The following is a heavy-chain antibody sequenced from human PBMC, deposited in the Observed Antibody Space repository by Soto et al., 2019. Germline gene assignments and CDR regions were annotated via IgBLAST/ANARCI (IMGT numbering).Heavy chain of an antibody. CDR3: ARVWTTVTNWFDP. D-gene: IGHD4-17*01. Sequence: TLSLTCAVSGGSISSSNWWSWVRQPPGKGLEWIGEIYHSGSTNYNPSLKRRVTISVEKSKNQFSLKLSSVTAADTAVYYCARVWTTVTNWFDPWGQGTLVTVSS. CDR2: IYHSGST. J-gene: IGHJ5*02. CDR1: GGSISSSNW. V-gene: IGHV4-4*02.